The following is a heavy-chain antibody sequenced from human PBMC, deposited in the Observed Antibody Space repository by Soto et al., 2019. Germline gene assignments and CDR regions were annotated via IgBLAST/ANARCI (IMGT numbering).Heavy chain of an antibody. Sequence: SETLSLTCAVSGGSISSGGYYWTWIRQSPGKGLEWIGYIYYSGSTYYNPSLESRVAISLDTSRSQFSLTLHSVTAADTAIYYCARDRHNNFFDPWGQGTLVTVSS. CDR3: ARDRHNNFFDP. CDR1: GGSISSGGYY. J-gene: IGHJ5*02. V-gene: IGHV4-31*11. CDR2: IYYSGST. D-gene: IGHD6-6*01.